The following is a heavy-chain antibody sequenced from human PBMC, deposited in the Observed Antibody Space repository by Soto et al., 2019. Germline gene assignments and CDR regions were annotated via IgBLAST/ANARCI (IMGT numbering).Heavy chain of an antibody. J-gene: IGHJ4*02. CDR2: SRDKGNSYST. CDR3: TRSITGTTSFDY. D-gene: IGHD1-7*01. V-gene: IGHV3-72*01. CDR1: GFIFSDYD. Sequence: EVQLVESGGGLVQPGGSLRLSCAGSGFIFSDYDIDWVRQAPGKGLEWVGRSRDKGNSYSTDYAASVKGRFTVSRDASKNSLYLQMNSLKTEEAAQSYCTRSITGTTSFDYWGQGTLVTVSS.